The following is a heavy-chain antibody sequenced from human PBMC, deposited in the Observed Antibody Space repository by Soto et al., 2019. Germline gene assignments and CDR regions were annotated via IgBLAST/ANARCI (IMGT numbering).Heavy chain of an antibody. D-gene: IGHD6-13*01. CDR1: GYTFTSYD. CDR3: ASGGAYSSSWYFNYYYYYMDV. CDR2: MNPNSGNT. Sequence: QVQLVQSGAEVKKPGASVKVSCKASGYTFTSYDINWVRQATGQGLEWMGWMNPNSGNTGYAQKFQGRVTMTRNSSISTAYMELSSLRSEDKAVYYCASGGAYSSSWYFNYYYYYMDVWGKGTTVTVSS. J-gene: IGHJ6*03. V-gene: IGHV1-8*01.